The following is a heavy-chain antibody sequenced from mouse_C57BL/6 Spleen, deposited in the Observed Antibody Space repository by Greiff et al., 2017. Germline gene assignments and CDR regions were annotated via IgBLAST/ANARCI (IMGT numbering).Heavy chain of an antibody. CDR3: ARTGYGSNGFAY. Sequence: VQGVESGPGLVQPSPCLSITCTASGFSLTNYGVHWVRQSPGKGLEWLGLIWGGGSTDYNAAFIARLSISKDNTKSQVFFKMISLQADDTAIYYCARTGYGSNGFAYWGQGTLVTVSA. CDR1: GFSLTNYG. V-gene: IGHV2-2*01. CDR2: IWGGGST. J-gene: IGHJ3*01. D-gene: IGHD2-10*02.